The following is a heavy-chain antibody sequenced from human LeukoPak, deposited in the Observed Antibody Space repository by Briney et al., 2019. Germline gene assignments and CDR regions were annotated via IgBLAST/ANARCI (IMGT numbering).Heavy chain of an antibody. V-gene: IGHV6-1*01. D-gene: IGHD7-27*01. J-gene: IGHJ4*02. CDR3: AAGSNWGLLY. CDR1: GDSVSSNSAS. CDR2: TYYRSKWFN. Sequence: SQTLSLTCAISGDSVSSNSASWNWIRQAPSRGLEWLGRTYYRSKWFNDYAVSVKSRITINPDTSKNQFSLLLNSVTPEDTAVYYCAAGSNWGLLYWGQGTLVTVSS.